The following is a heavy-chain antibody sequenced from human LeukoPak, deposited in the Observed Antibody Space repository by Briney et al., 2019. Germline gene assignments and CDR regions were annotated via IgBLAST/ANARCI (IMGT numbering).Heavy chain of an antibody. J-gene: IGHJ4*02. V-gene: IGHV4-34*01. D-gene: IGHD2-2*01. CDR1: GGSFSGYY. Sequence: SETLSLTCAVYGGSFSGYYWGWIRQPPGKGLEWIGEINHSGSTNYNPSLKSRVTISVDTSKNQFSLKLSSVTAADTAVCYCARERCSSTSCHRISGFRYWGQGTLVTVSS. CDR3: ARERCSSTSCHRISGFRY. CDR2: INHSGST.